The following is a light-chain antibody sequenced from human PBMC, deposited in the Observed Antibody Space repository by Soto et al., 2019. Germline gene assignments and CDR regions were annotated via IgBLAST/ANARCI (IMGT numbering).Light chain of an antibody. CDR2: GAS. Sequence: DIQMTQSPSSLSASVGDRVAITCRATQSISDYLNWYQQKPGKALKLLIYGASNLQSGVPSSFSGSGSWTDFTLTISGLQPEYCAIDYCQQSYSSPFSVGPGTKVD. J-gene: IGKJ3*01. V-gene: IGKV1-39*01. CDR1: QSISDY. CDR3: QQSYSSPFS.